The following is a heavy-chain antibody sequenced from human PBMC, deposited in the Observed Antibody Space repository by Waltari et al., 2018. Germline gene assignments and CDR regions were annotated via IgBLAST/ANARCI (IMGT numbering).Heavy chain of an antibody. D-gene: IGHD3-3*01. CDR1: GGSISSHY. J-gene: IGHJ1*01. CDR2: IYYSGIT. V-gene: IGHV4-59*11. CDR3: ARALEREYFQH. Sequence: QVQLQESGPGLVKPSETLSLTCPVSGGSISSHYWSWIRQPPGKGLDWIGYIYYSGITNYNPDLKSRVTISVDTSKNQFSLKLGSVTAADTAVYYWARALEREYFQHWGQGPLVTVSS.